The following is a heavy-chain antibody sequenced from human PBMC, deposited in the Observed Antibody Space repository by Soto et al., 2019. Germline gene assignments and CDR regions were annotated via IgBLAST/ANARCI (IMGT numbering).Heavy chain of an antibody. D-gene: IGHD2-15*01. CDR1: GYSFTSYW. CDR2: IIPIFGTA. CDR3: ARENPDIVVVVAATNNWFDP. J-gene: IGHJ5*02. Sequence: KISCRGSGYSFTSYWIGWVRQAPGQGLEWMGGIIPIFGTANYAQKFQGRVTITADESTSTAYMELSSLRSEDTAVYYCARENPDIVVVVAATNNWFDPWGQGTRVTVSS. V-gene: IGHV1-69*01.